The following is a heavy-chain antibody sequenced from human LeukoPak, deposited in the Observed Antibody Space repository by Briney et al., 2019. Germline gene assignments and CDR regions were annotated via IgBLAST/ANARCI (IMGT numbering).Heavy chain of an antibody. CDR3: ARKSSRGGFNGYDSWYFDL. J-gene: IGHJ2*01. CDR1: GGSIRRDY. CDR2: ISYSGST. Sequence: SETLSLTCTVSGGSIRRDYWSWIRQPPGKGLEWFGYISYSGSTSYNPSLESRVTMSVDTSKNQFSLKLNSVTAADTAVYYCARKSSRGGFNGYDSWYFDLWGRGTLVTVSS. D-gene: IGHD5-12*01. V-gene: IGHV4-59*01.